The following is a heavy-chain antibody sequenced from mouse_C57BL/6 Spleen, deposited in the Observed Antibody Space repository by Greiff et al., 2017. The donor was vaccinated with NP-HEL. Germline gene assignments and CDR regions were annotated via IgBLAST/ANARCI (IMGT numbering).Heavy chain of an antibody. J-gene: IGHJ2*01. Sequence: VQLQQSGPVLVKPGASVKMSCKASGYTFTDYYMNWVKQSHGKSLEWIGVINPYNGGTSYNQKFKGKATLTVDKSSSQAYMELNSLTSEDSAVYYCEGHCSNYDLDYWGQGTTLTVSS. CDR3: EGHCSNYDLDY. CDR2: INPYNGGT. V-gene: IGHV1-19*01. D-gene: IGHD2-5*01. CDR1: GYTFTDYY.